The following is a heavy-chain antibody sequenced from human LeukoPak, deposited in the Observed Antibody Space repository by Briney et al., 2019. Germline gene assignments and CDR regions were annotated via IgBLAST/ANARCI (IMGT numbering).Heavy chain of an antibody. D-gene: IGHD2-21*02. V-gene: IGHV1-2*02. CDR1: GYTFTGYY. CDR3: ARQHNVVVTRYYYYGMDV. Sequence: ASVKVPCKASGYTFTGYYMHWVRQAPGQGLEWMGWINPNSGGTNYAQKFQGRVTMTRDTSISTAYMELSRLRSDDTAVYYCARQHNVVVTRYYYYGMDVWGQGTTVTVSS. J-gene: IGHJ6*02. CDR2: INPNSGGT.